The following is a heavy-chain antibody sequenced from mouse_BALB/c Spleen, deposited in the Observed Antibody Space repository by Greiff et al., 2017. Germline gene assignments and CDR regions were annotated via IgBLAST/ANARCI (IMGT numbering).Heavy chain of an antibody. Sequence: EVKLMESGGGLVKPGGSLKLSCAASGFTFSDYYMYWVRQTPEKRLEWVATISDGGSYTYYPDSVKGRFTISRDNAKNNLYLQMSSLKSEDTAMYYCARGDGYAGSYYAMDYWGQGTSVTVSS. CDR3: ARGDGYAGSYYAMDY. CDR2: ISDGGSYT. J-gene: IGHJ4*01. V-gene: IGHV5-4*02. CDR1: GFTFSDYY. D-gene: IGHD2-3*01.